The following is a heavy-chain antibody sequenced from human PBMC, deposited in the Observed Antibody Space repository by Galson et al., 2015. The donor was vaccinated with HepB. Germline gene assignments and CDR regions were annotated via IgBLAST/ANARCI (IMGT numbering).Heavy chain of an antibody. Sequence: SLRLSCAASGFTFSSYSMNWVRQAPGKGLEWVSSISSSSSYIYYADSVKGRFTISRDNAKNSLYLQMNSLRAEDTAVYYCARAISPDPGSSYYYMDVWGKGTTVTVSS. D-gene: IGHD3-10*01. CDR2: ISSSSSYI. V-gene: IGHV3-21*01. CDR3: ARAISPDPGSSYYYMDV. J-gene: IGHJ6*03. CDR1: GFTFSSYS.